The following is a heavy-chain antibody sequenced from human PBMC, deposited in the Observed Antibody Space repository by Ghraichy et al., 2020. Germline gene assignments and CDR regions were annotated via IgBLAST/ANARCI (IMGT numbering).Heavy chain of an antibody. D-gene: IGHD2-15*01. V-gene: IGHV4-34*01. Sequence: SETLSLTCAVYGGSFSGYYWSWIRQPPGKGVEWIGEINHSGSTNYNPSLKSRVTISVDTSKNQFSLKLSSVTAADTAVYYCARELPGGSSFDYWGQGTLVTVSS. CDR1: GGSFSGYY. J-gene: IGHJ4*02. CDR3: ARELPGGSSFDY. CDR2: INHSGST.